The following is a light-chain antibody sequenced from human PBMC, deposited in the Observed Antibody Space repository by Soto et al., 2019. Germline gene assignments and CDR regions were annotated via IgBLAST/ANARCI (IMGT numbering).Light chain of an antibody. J-gene: IGKJ2*01. CDR3: QQYGSSPRYT. V-gene: IGKV3-20*01. Sequence: EIVFTQSPGTLSLSPGERATLSCRASQSVSSSYLAWYQQKPGQAPRLLIYGASSRATGIPDRFSGSGSGTDFTLTISRPEPEDFAVYYCQQYGSSPRYTFGQGTKLEIK. CDR2: GAS. CDR1: QSVSSSY.